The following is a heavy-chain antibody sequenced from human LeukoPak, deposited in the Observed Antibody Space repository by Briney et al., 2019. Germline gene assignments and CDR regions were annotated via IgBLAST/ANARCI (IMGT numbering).Heavy chain of an antibody. CDR3: ARVLGYCSGGSCSTGADY. D-gene: IGHD2-15*01. V-gene: IGHV1-18*01. CDR1: GYTFTSYG. J-gene: IGHJ4*02. CDR2: ISAYNGNT. Sequence: ASVKVSCKASGYTFTSYGISWVRQAPGQGLEWMGWISAYNGNTNYAQKLQGRVTMTTDTSTSTAYMELRSLRSDDTAVYYCARVLGYCSGGSCSTGADYWGQGTLVTVSS.